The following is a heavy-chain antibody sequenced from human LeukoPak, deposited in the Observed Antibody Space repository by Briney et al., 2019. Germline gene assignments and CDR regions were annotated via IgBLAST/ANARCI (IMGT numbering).Heavy chain of an antibody. Sequence: TSETLSLTCKVSSGSMDNFYWTWIRQPPGKGLEWIGYIYSSGSTNYNPSLQSRVTISVDTSKNQFSLKLNSVTAADTAVYYCARGRYGWLPFDYWGQGTLVTVSS. CDR3: ARGRYGWLPFDY. D-gene: IGHD3-16*01. CDR1: SGSMDNFY. V-gene: IGHV4-59*01. J-gene: IGHJ4*02. CDR2: IYSSGST.